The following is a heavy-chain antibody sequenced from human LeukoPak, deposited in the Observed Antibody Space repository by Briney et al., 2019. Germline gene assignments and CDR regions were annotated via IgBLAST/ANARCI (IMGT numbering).Heavy chain of an antibody. J-gene: IGHJ6*03. CDR2: IIPILGIA. D-gene: IGHD3-10*01. CDR1: GGTFSSYT. V-gene: IGHV1-69*02. CDR3: AGSEVITMVRGVIIRDYYYYYMDV. Sequence: SVKVSCKASGGTFSSYTISWVRQAPGQGLEWMGRIIPILGIANYAQKFQGRVTITADESTSTAYMELSSLRSEDTAVYYCAGSEVITMVRGVIIRDYYYYYMDVWGKGTTVTVSS.